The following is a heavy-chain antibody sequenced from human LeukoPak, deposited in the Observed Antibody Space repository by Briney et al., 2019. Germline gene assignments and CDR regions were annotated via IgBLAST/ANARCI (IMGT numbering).Heavy chain of an antibody. Sequence: GGSLRLSCAASGFTFSSYAMSWVRQAPGKGLEWVSGISSGGGSTFYADSVKGRFTISRDNSKNTLHLQMNSLRAEDTALYYCAKTTQTDTSGSRGWFDPWGQGTLVTVSS. J-gene: IGHJ5*02. CDR2: ISSGGGST. CDR3: AKTTQTDTSGSRGWFDP. D-gene: IGHD3-22*01. V-gene: IGHV3-23*01. CDR1: GFTFSSYA.